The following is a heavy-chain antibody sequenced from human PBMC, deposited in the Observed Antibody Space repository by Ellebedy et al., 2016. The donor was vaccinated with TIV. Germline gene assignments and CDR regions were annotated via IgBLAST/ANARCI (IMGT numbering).Heavy chain of an antibody. J-gene: IGHJ4*02. CDR2: IYPGDSDT. Sequence: GESLKISXMGSGYTFTSYWIGWVRQMPGKGLEWMGIIYPGDSDTTYSPSFQGQVTISADKSISTAYLQWSSLKASDTAMYYCARPYTSGFDYWGQGTLVTVSS. CDR3: ARPYTSGFDY. V-gene: IGHV5-51*01. CDR1: GYTFTSYW. D-gene: IGHD6-19*01.